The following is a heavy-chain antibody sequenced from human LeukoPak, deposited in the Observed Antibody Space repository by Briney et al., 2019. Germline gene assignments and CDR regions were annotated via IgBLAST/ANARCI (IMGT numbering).Heavy chain of an antibody. CDR2: IYYSGST. V-gene: IGHV4-59*01. CDR3: ARGRAWYMDY. D-gene: IGHD6-19*01. Sequence: SETLSLTCTVSGDSISSYYWSWIRHPPGKGLEWIGYIYYSGSTNYNPSLKSRVTISVDTSKNQFSLKLSSVTAADTAVYYCARGRAWYMDYWGQGTLVTVSS. J-gene: IGHJ4*02. CDR1: GDSISSYY.